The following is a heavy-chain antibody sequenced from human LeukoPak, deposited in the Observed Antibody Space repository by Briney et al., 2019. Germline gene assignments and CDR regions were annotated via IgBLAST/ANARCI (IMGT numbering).Heavy chain of an antibody. CDR1: GFIFSSYG. V-gene: IGHV3-33*01. J-gene: IGHJ4*02. Sequence: AGRSLRLSWVASGFIFSSYGMHWVRQAPGKGLEWVALVWFDGSNKYYADSVKGRFTLSKDNSNNTQYLQLKTLRPEITAVYYCAGGLGSTLFDYWGQGALVTVSS. D-gene: IGHD3-10*01. CDR2: VWFDGSNK. CDR3: AGGLGSTLFDY.